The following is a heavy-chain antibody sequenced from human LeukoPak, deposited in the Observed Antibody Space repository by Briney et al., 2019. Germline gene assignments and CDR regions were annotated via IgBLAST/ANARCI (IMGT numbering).Heavy chain of an antibody. D-gene: IGHD6-13*01. V-gene: IGHV1-69*13. J-gene: IGHJ4*02. CDR3: ARDLRDIAGAFDY. CDR2: IIPIFGTA. CDR1: GGTFSSYA. Sequence: ASVKVSYKASGGTFSSYAISWVRQAPGQGLEWMGGIIPIFGTANYAQKFQGRVTITADESASTAYMELSSLRSEDTAVYYCARDLRDIAGAFDYWGQGTLVTVSS.